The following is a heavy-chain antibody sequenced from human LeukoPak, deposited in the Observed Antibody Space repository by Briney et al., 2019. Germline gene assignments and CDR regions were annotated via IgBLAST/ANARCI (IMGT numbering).Heavy chain of an antibody. CDR2: ISAYNGNT. J-gene: IGHJ4*02. CDR1: GYTFTSYG. CDR3: AKAADYYYDSSGETFFDY. V-gene: IGHV1-18*01. Sequence: ASAKLSCKASGYTFTSYGISWVRQAPGQGLEWMGWISAYNGNTNYAQKLQGRVTMTTDTSTSTAYMELRSLRSDDTAVYYCAKAADYYYDSSGETFFDYWGQGTLVTVSS. D-gene: IGHD3-22*01.